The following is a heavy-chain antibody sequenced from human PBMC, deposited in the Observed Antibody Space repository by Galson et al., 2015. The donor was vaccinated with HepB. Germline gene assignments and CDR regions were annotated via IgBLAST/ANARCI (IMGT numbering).Heavy chain of an antibody. CDR1: GYSFTSYW. CDR3: ARRGGGIYGDYELDY. J-gene: IGHJ4*02. D-gene: IGHD4-17*01. V-gene: IGHV5-10-1*01. Sequence: QSGAEVKKPGESLRISCKGSGYSFTSYWISRVRQMPGKGLEWMGRIDPSDSYTNYSPSFQGHVTISADKSISTAYLQWSSLKASDTAMYYCARRGGGIYGDYELDYWGQGTLVTVSS. CDR2: IDPSDSYT.